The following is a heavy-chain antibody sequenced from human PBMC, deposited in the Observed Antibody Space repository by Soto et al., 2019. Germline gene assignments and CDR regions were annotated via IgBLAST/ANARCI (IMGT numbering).Heavy chain of an antibody. D-gene: IGHD2-8*01. CDR3: ARDCTNGVCYNY. V-gene: IGHV4-38-2*02. CDR1: GYSISSGYY. Sequence: PETLSLTCAVSGYSISSGYYWGWIRQPPGKGLEWIGSIYHSGSTYYNPSLKSRVTISVDTSKNQFSLKLSSVTAADTAVYYCARDCTNGVCYNYWGQGTLVTVSS. J-gene: IGHJ4*02. CDR2: IYHSGST.